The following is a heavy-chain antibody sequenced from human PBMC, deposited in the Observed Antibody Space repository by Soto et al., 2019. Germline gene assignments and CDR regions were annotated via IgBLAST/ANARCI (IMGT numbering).Heavy chain of an antibody. J-gene: IGHJ4*02. CDR3: ARSNAYDFWSGYAFDY. Sequence: QLQLQESGPGLVKPSETLSLTCTVSGGSISSSSYYWGWIRQPPGKGLEWIGSIYYSGSTYYNPSLKSRVTKSVDTSKNQFSLKLSSVTAADTAVYYCARSNAYDFWSGYAFDYWGQGTLVTVSS. D-gene: IGHD3-3*01. CDR1: GGSISSSSYY. CDR2: IYYSGST. V-gene: IGHV4-39*01.